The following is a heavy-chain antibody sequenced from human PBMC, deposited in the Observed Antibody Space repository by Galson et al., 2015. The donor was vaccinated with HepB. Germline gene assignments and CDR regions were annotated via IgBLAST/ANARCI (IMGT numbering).Heavy chain of an antibody. J-gene: IGHJ5*02. V-gene: IGHV5-51*01. CDR3: ARHKGDCSSTSCYTSWFDP. CDR1: GYSFTSYW. D-gene: IGHD2-2*02. Sequence: QSGAEVKKPGESLKISRKGSGYSFTSYWIGWVRQMPGKGLEWMGIIYPGDSDTRYSPSFQGQVTISADKSISTAYLQWSSLKASDTAMYYCARHKGDCSSTSCYTSWFDPWGQGTLVTVSS. CDR2: IYPGDSDT.